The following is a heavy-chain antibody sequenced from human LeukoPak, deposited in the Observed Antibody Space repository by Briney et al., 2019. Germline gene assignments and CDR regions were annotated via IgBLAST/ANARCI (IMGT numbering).Heavy chain of an antibody. D-gene: IGHD5-12*01. V-gene: IGHV3-7*01. CDR2: INQDGSKE. CDR1: GFTLSNAW. CDR3: VRDGGVSGYDLLDY. J-gene: IGHJ4*02. Sequence: GGSLRLSCAASGFTLSNAWMSWVRQAPGKGLERVAQINQDGSKEYYIDSVKARFSISRDNARNSLSLQMNSLRAEDTAVYYCVRDGGVSGYDLLDYWGQGTLVTVSS.